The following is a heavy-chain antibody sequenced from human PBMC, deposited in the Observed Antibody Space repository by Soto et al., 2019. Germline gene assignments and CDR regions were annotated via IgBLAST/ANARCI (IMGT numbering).Heavy chain of an antibody. CDR1: GGTFSSYA. V-gene: IGHV1-69*12. J-gene: IGHJ4*02. D-gene: IGHD5-18*01. CDR2: IIPICGTA. CDR3: ARTTVDTAMVSYYFDY. Sequence: QVQLVQSGAEVKKPGSSVKVSCKASGGTFSSYAISWVRQAPGQGLEWMGGIIPICGTANYAQKFQSRVTITADESTSTAYMELSSLRSEDTAVYYCARTTVDTAMVSYYFDYWGQGTLVTVSS.